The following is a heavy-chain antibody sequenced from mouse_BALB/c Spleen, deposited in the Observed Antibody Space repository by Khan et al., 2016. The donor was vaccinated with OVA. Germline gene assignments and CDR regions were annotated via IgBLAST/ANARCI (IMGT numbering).Heavy chain of an antibody. Sequence: VQLKQSGPELVKPGASVKLSCKASGYSFTGYFMNWVMQSHGKSLEWIGRINPHIGETLSNQKFKGKATLTVAESSRTAHMELRSLASEDSAVYYCARKNGSDFDYWGQGTTLTVSS. D-gene: IGHD1-1*01. CDR1: GYSFTGYF. CDR2: INPHIGET. V-gene: IGHV1-20*02. J-gene: IGHJ2*01. CDR3: ARKNGSDFDY.